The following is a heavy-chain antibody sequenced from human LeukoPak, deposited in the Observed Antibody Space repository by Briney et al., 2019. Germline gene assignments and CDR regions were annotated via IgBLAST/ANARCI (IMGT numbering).Heavy chain of an antibody. CDR1: GFTFSSYA. D-gene: IGHD6-19*01. J-gene: IGHJ4*02. CDR2: ICGSGGNT. V-gene: IGHV3-23*01. Sequence: GGSLRLSCAPSGFTFSSYAMSGVRPAPEKAVEWVSDICGSGGNTYSADSVRGRFTISRDNSKNTLYLQMNSLRAEDTAVYYCAKGAIAVAGYYCDYGGKGTLVSVST. CDR3: AKGAIAVAGYYCDY.